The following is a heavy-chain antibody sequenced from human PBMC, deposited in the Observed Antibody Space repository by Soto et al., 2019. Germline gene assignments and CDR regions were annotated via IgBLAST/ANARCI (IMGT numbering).Heavy chain of an antibody. D-gene: IGHD3-22*01. V-gene: IGHV4-59*01. CDR3: AVNYYDSSGYYPFDY. J-gene: IGHJ4*02. CDR2: IYYSGST. Sequence: SETLSLTCTVTGGSISSSYWSWIRQPPGKGLEWIGYIYYSGSTNYNPSLKSRVTISVDTSKNQFSLKLSSVTAADTAVYYCAVNYYDSSGYYPFDYWGQGTLVTVS. CDR1: GGSISSSY.